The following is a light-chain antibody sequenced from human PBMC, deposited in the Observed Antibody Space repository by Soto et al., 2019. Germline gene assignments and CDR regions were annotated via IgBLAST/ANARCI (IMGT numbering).Light chain of an antibody. J-gene: IGLJ1*01. CDR1: SSNIGGNS. Sequence: QSVMTQPPSGSASPGPKVTISCSGSSSNIGGNSVSWYQQLPGTAPKLLIYDDNKRPSGIPDRFSGAKSGTSATLGITGFQTGDEAEYYCGSWDSSLSAYVFGTGTKRTVL. CDR3: GSWDSSLSAYV. CDR2: DDN. V-gene: IGLV1-51*01.